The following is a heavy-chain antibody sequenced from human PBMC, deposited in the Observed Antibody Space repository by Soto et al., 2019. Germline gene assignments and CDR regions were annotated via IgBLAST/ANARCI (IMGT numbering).Heavy chain of an antibody. CDR3: AREGYCSSTSCDALYYYYWGMDV. V-gene: IGHV3-30-3*01. J-gene: IGHJ6*02. CDR2: ISYDGSNK. D-gene: IGHD2-2*01. CDR1: GFTFSSYA. Sequence: QVQLVESGGGVVQPGRSLRLSCAASGFTFSSYAMHWVRQAPGKGLEWVAVISYDGSNKYYADSVKGRFTISRDNSKNTLYLQTNSLRAEDTAVDYCAREGYCSSTSCDALYYYYWGMDVWGPGTTVTVSS.